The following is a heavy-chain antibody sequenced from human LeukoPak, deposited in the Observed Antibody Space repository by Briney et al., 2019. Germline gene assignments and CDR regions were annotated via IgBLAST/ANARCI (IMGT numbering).Heavy chain of an antibody. J-gene: IGHJ4*02. CDR1: GYIFTSYG. CDR3: ASDRPTYGGKDY. D-gene: IGHD4-23*01. CDR2: ISAYNGNT. Sequence: GASVKVSCKASGYIFTSYGISGVRQAGGQGLEWMGWISAYNGNTNYAQKLQGRVTMTTDTSTRTAYMELRRLRSDDTGVYYCASDRPTYGGKDYWGQGTLVTVSS. V-gene: IGHV1-18*01.